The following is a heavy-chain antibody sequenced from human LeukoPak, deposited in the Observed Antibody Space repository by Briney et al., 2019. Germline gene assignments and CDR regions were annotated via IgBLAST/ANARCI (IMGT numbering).Heavy chain of an antibody. D-gene: IGHD3-3*01. CDR2: IYPGDSDT. J-gene: IGHJ6*03. CDR3: ARQGLGIFGYYYYYMDI. CDR1: GYSFTSYW. Sequence: GESLRISCKGSGYSFTSYWIGWVRQMPGKGLEWMGIIYPGDSDTRYSPSFQGQVTISADKSISTAYLQWSSLKASDTAMYYCARQGLGIFGYYYYYMDIWGKGETVTVSS. V-gene: IGHV5-51*01.